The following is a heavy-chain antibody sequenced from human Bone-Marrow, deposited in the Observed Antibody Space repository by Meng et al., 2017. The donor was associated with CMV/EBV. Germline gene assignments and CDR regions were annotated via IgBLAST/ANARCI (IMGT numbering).Heavy chain of an antibody. CDR2: IKQDGSEK. CDR1: GFTFSSYW. Sequence: GESLKISCAASGFTFSSYWMSWVRQAPGKGLEWVANIKQDGSEKYYVDSAKGRFTISRDNAKNSLYLQMNSLRAEDTAVYYCARGGHSSGWYNPWGQGPLVPVPS. D-gene: IGHD6-19*01. V-gene: IGHV3-7*01. J-gene: IGHJ5*02. CDR3: ARGGHSSGWYNP.